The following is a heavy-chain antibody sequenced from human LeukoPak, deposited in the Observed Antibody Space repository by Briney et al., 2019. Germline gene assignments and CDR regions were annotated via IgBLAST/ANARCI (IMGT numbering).Heavy chain of an antibody. CDR2: ISGSGGST. CDR1: GFTFSSYA. D-gene: IGHD2-15*01. V-gene: IGHV3-23*01. CDR3: AKDLEIVVVVAATPYYFDY. Sequence: GGSLRLSCAASGFTFSSYAMSWVRQAPGEGLEWVSAISGSGGSTYYADSVKGRFTISRDNSKNTLYLQMNSLRAEDTAVYYCAKDLEIVVVVAATPYYFDYWGQGTLVTVSS. J-gene: IGHJ4*02.